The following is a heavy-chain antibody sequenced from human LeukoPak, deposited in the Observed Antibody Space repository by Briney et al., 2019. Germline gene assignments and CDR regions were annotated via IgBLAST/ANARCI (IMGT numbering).Heavy chain of an antibody. CDR2: IDPSSTYI. CDR1: RFTFSSYT. Sequence: GGSLRLSCSASRFTFSSYTMDWVRQAPGKGLEWVSSIDPSSTYIYYADSVKGRFTISRDNAQNSLYLQMNSLRAEDTAVYYCTRGSYGDYEYWGQGTLVTVSS. J-gene: IGHJ4*02. D-gene: IGHD4-17*01. V-gene: IGHV3-21*01. CDR3: TRGSYGDYEY.